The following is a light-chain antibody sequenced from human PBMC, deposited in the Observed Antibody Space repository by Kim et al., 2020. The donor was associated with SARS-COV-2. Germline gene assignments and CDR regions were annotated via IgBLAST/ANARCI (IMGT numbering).Light chain of an antibody. CDR1: QSINKY. J-gene: IGKJ5*01. CDR2: TAS. CDR3: QQSYNSPDT. V-gene: IGKV1-39*01. Sequence: DIQMTQSPPSLSASVGDRVTITCRAGQSINKYLNWYQQKPGKAPKVLIYTASTLQSGVPSRFSGSGSGTDFTLTISSLQPEDFATYYCQQSYNSPDTFGQGTRLEIK.